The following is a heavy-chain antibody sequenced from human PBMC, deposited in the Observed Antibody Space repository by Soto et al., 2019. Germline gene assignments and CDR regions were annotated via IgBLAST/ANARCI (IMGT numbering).Heavy chain of an antibody. CDR1: GFTFSDSP. D-gene: IGHD5-12*01. J-gene: IGHJ4*02. Sequence: EVQLVESGGGLVQPGESLKLSCAASGFTFSDSPMHWVRQASGKGLEWVGRIRRKDDDYATAYTASVKGRFTISRDDSKNTAYLQMNSLKAEDTAVYYCASGLWGGHDYATFDYWGQGTLVTVSS. CDR3: ASGLWGGHDYATFDY. CDR2: IRRKDDDYAT. V-gene: IGHV3-73*02.